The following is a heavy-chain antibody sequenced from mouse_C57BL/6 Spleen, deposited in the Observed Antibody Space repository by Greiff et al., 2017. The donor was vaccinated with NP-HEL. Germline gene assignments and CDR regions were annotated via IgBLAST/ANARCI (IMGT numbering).Heavy chain of an antibody. V-gene: IGHV1-82*01. D-gene: IGHD1-2*01. CDR1: GYAFSSSW. J-gene: IGHJ4*01. CDR2: IYPGDGDT. CDR3: AREAANPYAMDY. Sequence: QVQLKQSGPELVKPGASVKISCKASGYAFSSSWMNWVKQRPGKGLEWIGRIYPGDGDTNYNGKFKGKATLTADKSSSTAYMQLSSLTSEDSAVYFWAREAANPYAMDYWGQGTSVTVSS.